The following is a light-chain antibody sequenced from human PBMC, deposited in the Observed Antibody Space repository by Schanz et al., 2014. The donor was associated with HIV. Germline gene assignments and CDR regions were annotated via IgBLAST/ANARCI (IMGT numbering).Light chain of an antibody. V-gene: IGKV1-5*03. Sequence: DTQMTQSPSTVSASVGDRVTITCRASQSINPWLAWYQQKPGKAPNLLIYQVSTLESGVPSRFSGSGSGTDFTLTISSLQPEDFATYYCQQSYTTPHTFGQGTKLEIK. J-gene: IGKJ2*01. CDR1: QSINPW. CDR2: QVS. CDR3: QQSYTTPHT.